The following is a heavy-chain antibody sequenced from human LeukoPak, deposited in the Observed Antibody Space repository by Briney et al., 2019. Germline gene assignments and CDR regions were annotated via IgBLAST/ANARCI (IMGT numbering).Heavy chain of an antibody. D-gene: IGHD3-10*01. J-gene: IGHJ5*02. CDR1: GGSISSSSYY. Sequence: SETLSLTCTVSGGSISSSSYYWGWIRQPPGTGLEWIGSIYYSGSTNYNPSLKSRVAISVDTSKNQFSLKLSSVTAADTAVYYCARARDYEWFGFFDPWGQGTLVTVSS. CDR2: IYYSGST. CDR3: ARARDYEWFGFFDP. V-gene: IGHV4-39*07.